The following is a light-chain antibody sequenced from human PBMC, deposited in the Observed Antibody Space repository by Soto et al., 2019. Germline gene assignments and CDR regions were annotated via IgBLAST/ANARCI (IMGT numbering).Light chain of an antibody. CDR3: ISYTDRQSYL. V-gene: IGLV2-11*01. CDR2: AVS. Sequence: QSVLNHPHSVSGSPGQSVIISCTGSKSYVCAYYHVAWYQQFPGKSPKLIIYAVSDRPSGVSDRFSGSKSGISASLTISGLQTEDEADYYCISYTDRQSYLFGTGTKVTV. CDR1: KSYVCAYYH. J-gene: IGLJ1*01.